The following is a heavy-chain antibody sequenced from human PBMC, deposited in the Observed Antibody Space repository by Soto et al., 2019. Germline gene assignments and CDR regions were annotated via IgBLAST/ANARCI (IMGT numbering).Heavy chain of an antibody. Sequence: QVQLQESGPGLVKPSQTLSLTCTVSGGSVTSGGHCWTWIRQHPGKGLESIGYMYYNGGTFYNPSLKGRVTISIDRSKNQFSLKLNSVTAADTAVYYCGSGGYYDRRSAYWGQGTLVTVSS. CDR2: MYYNGGT. D-gene: IGHD3-22*01. CDR3: GSGGYYDRRSAY. V-gene: IGHV4-31*03. CDR1: GGSVTSGGHC. J-gene: IGHJ4*02.